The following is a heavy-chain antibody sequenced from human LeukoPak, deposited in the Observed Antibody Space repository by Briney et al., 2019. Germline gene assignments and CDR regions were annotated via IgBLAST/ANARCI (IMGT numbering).Heavy chain of an antibody. D-gene: IGHD1-1*01. Sequence: GGSLRLSCTASGFSFSGHWMHWARQLPGKGLVWVSRISPTGSTTSYADSVKGRFTISRDNSKNTLYLQMNSLRAEDTAVYYCARDPPKEGYPYWGQGTLVTVSS. CDR3: ARDPPKEGYPY. J-gene: IGHJ4*02. CDR2: ISPTGSTT. V-gene: IGHV3-74*01. CDR1: GFSFSGHW.